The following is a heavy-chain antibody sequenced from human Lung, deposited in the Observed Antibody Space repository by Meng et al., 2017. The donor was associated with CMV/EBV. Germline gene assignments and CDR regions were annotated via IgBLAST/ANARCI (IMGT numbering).Heavy chain of an antibody. CDR2: INTYKGNT. D-gene: IGHD3-10*01. Sequence: ASXXVSCKASDYSFTSYGISWVRQAPGQGLEWMGWINTYKGNTNYAQKFQGRVTMTAETSTSTVYMEVRGLRFDDTAIYYCARSITLYRIDVWGLGTAVTVSS. V-gene: IGHV1-18*01. CDR1: DYSFTSYG. J-gene: IGHJ6*02. CDR3: ARSITLYRIDV.